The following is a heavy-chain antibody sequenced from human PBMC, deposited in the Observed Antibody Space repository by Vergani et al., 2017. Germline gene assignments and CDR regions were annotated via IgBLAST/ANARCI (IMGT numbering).Heavy chain of an antibody. V-gene: IGHV3-48*01. J-gene: IGHJ4*02. CDR2: ISSSSSTI. D-gene: IGHD3-22*01. Sequence: EVQLVESGGGLVQPGGSLRLSCAASGFTFSSYSMNWVRQAPGKGLEWVSYISSSSSTIYYADSVKGRFTISRDNSKNTLYLQMNSLRAEDTAVYYCAKGNYYDSSGYYYNYWGQGTLVTVSS. CDR1: GFTFSSYS. CDR3: AKGNYYDSSGYYYNY.